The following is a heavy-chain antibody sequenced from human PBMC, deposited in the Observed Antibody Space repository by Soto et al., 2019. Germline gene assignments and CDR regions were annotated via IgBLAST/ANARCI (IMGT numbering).Heavy chain of an antibody. Sequence: QVQLVQSGAEVKKPGSSVKVSCKASVGTFSNYAISWVRQAPGQGLEWMGGFIPVFGTTHYAQKFEGRVTITADDSTNRDMELRGLRSEDTALYYCAMSIGSSFFYFDLWGQGTLITVSS. CDR1: VGTFSNYA. D-gene: IGHD3-10*01. CDR2: FIPVFGTT. CDR3: AMSIGSSFFYFDL. V-gene: IGHV1-69*01. J-gene: IGHJ4*02.